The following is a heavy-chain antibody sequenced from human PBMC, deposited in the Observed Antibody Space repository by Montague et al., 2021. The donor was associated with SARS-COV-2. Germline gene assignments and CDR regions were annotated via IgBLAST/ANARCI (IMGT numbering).Heavy chain of an antibody. CDR1: GGSISSSSYY. J-gene: IGHJ5*02. CDR2: MYYSGST. D-gene: IGHD3-3*01. V-gene: IGHV4-39*01. Sequence: SETLSLTCTVSGGSISSSSYYWGWIRQPPGKGLEWIGSMYYSGSTYCNPSLKSRVTISVDTSKNHFSLRLSSVTAADTAVYYCATGLRFLEWLLLSWFDPWGQGTLVTVSS. CDR3: ATGLRFLEWLLLSWFDP.